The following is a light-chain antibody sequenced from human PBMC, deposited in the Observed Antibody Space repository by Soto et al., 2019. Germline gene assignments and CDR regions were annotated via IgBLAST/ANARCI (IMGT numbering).Light chain of an antibody. V-gene: IGLV1-40*01. CDR3: QSYDSSLSGWV. Sequence: QSVLTQPPSVSGAPGQRVTISCTGSSSNIGAGYDVHWYQQLPGTAPKLLIYGNSNRPSGVPDRFSGSKSGTSASLAITGLLAEDEADYYRQSYDSSLSGWVFGGGTKLTVL. CDR1: SSNIGAGYD. CDR2: GNS. J-gene: IGLJ3*02.